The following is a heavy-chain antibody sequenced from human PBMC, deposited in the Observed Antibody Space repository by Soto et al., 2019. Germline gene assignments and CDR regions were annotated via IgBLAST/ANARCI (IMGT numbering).Heavy chain of an antibody. V-gene: IGHV4-39*01. CDR2: IYYSGST. Sequence: TSETLSLTCTVSGGSISSSSYYWGWIRQPPGKGLEWIGSIYYSGSTYYNPSLKSRVTISVDTSKNQFSLKLSSVTAADTAVYYCARRVVAARRYYYYYGMDVWGQGTTVTVSS. J-gene: IGHJ6*02. CDR1: GGSISSSSYY. CDR3: ARRVVAARRYYYYYGMDV. D-gene: IGHD6-6*01.